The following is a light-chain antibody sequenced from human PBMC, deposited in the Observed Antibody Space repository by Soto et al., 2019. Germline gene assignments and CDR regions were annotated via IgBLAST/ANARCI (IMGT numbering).Light chain of an antibody. J-gene: IGKJ4*01. CDR2: AAS. V-gene: IGKV1-12*01. CDR1: QGIGSW. CDR3: QQGNSFPLA. Sequence: DIQMTQSPSSVSASVGDRVTITCRASQGIGSWLAWYQQKPGKAPKLLISAASSLHSGVPTRFSGSGSATDFTLTIWSLQTEDFATYFCQQGNSFPLAFGGGTKVEIK.